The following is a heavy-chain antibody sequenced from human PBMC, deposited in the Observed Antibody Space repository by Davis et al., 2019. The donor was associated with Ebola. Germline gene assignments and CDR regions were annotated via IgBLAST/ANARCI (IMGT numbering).Heavy chain of an antibody. V-gene: IGHV1-3*01. CDR1: GYTFTSFA. CDR2: INAGNGNT. CDR3: AGNSVDTRLDYYGMDV. D-gene: IGHD5-18*01. J-gene: IGHJ6*02. Sequence: AASVKVSCKASGYTFTSFAIHWVRQAPGQRLEWMGWINAGNGNTIYSQNFQGRVTITRDTSASTVYMELSSLRSEDTAVYYCAGNSVDTRLDYYGMDVWGQGTTVTVSS.